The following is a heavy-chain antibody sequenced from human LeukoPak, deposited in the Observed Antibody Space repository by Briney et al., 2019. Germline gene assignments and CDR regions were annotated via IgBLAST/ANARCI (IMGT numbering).Heavy chain of an antibody. CDR1: GGSIRSYY. Sequence: PSETLSLTCTVSGGSIRSYYWSWIRQPPGKGLEGIGYVYYSGTTNHNPSLKSRVTISVDTSKNQLSLKLRSVTAADTAVYYCARGFPANEDYYFDYWGQGTLVTVSS. J-gene: IGHJ4*02. CDR2: VYYSGTT. D-gene: IGHD2-15*01. CDR3: ARGFPANEDYYFDY. V-gene: IGHV4-59*01.